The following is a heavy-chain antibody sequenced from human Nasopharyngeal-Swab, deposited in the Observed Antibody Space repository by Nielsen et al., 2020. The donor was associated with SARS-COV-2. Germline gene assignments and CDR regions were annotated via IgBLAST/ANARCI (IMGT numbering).Heavy chain of an antibody. CDR1: GFTFSNYS. J-gene: IGHJ6*02. CDR3: ARDGFGESPYYYYYGMDV. CDR2: ISSSTSYI. Sequence: GESLKIYCAASGFTFSNYSMNWVRQAPGKGLEWVSSISSSTSYIYYTDSVKDRFTISRDNAKNSLYLQMNSLRAEDTAVYYCARDGFGESPYYYYYGMDVWGQGTTVTVSS. V-gene: IGHV3-21*01. D-gene: IGHD3-10*01.